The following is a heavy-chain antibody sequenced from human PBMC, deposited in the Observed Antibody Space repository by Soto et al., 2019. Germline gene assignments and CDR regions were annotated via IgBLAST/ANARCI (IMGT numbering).Heavy chain of an antibody. Sequence: EVQLVESGGGLVKPGGSLRLSCAASGFTFSNAWMNWVRQAQGKGLEWVGRIKSKTDGGTTDYAAPVKGRFTISRDDSKNTLYLQMNSLKTEDTAVYYCTREWGSSWSNAFDIWGQGTMVTVSS. CDR1: GFTFSNAW. CDR3: TREWGSSWSNAFDI. D-gene: IGHD6-13*01. J-gene: IGHJ3*02. V-gene: IGHV3-15*07. CDR2: IKSKTDGGTT.